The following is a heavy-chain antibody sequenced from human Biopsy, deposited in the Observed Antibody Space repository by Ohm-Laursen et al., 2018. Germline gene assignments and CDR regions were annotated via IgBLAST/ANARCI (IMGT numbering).Heavy chain of an antibody. CDR2: NIPILGTG. Sequence: ASVKVSCNAPGGTFSNYGVNWVRQAPGQGLEWLGGNIPILGTGNYAQKFQGRVTITADKFTNTVYMELSSLRSDDTAVYFCARDCNGDNCGVDFWGQGTLVTVS. CDR3: ARDCNGDNCGVDF. CDR1: GGTFSNYG. J-gene: IGHJ4*02. D-gene: IGHD2-15*01. V-gene: IGHV1-69*06.